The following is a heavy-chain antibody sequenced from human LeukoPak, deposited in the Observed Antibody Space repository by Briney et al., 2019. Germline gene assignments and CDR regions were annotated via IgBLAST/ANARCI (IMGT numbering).Heavy chain of an antibody. D-gene: IGHD4-17*01. CDR2: IYYSGNT. V-gene: IGHV4-39*01. CDR3: ARHLYGDYANFDY. Sequence: SETLSLTCTVSGGSISSSSYYWGWIRQPPGRGLEWIGSIYYSGNTYYNPSLKSRVTISVDTSKNQFSLKLSSVTAADTAVYYCARHLYGDYANFDYWGQGTLVTVSS. CDR1: GGSISSSSYY. J-gene: IGHJ4*02.